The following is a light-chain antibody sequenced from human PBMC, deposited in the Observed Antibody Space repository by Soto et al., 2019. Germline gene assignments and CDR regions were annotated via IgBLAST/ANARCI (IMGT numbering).Light chain of an antibody. CDR3: CSYAGSSRV. CDR2: DVT. Sequence: QSALTQPASVSGSPGRSVTISCTGTSSDVGDFNYVSWYQHLPGRAPKLIIYDVTNRPSGISYRFSASKSGNTASLTISGLQAEDEADYYCCSYAGSSRVFGGGTKLTVL. CDR1: SSDVGDFNY. J-gene: IGLJ3*02. V-gene: IGLV2-14*03.